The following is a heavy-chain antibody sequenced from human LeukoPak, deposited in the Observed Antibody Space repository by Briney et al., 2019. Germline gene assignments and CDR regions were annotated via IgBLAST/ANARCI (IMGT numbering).Heavy chain of an antibody. CDR1: GYTFTSYD. CDR2: MNPNSGNT. D-gene: IGHD2-2*02. V-gene: IGHV1-8*01. CDR3: ARTGYCSSTSCYTFHYYYYYGMDV. Sequence: AASVKVSCKASGYTFTSYDINWVRQATGQVLEWMGWMNPNSGNTGYAQKFQGRVTMTRNTSISTAYMELSSLRSEDTAVYYCARTGYCSSTSCYTFHYYYYYGMDVWGQGTTVTVSS. J-gene: IGHJ6*02.